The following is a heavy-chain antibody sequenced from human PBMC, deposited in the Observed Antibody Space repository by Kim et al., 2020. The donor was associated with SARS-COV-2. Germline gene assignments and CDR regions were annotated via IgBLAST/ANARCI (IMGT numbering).Heavy chain of an antibody. Sequence: GGSLRLSCAASGFTFSSYAMHWVRQAPGKGLEWVAVISYDGSNKYYADSVKGRFTISRDNSKNTLYLQMNSLRAEDTAVYYCARDRTAAALGYFDYWGQG. D-gene: IGHD6-13*01. CDR2: ISYDGSNK. CDR3: ARDRTAAALGYFDY. J-gene: IGHJ4*02. CDR1: GFTFSSYA. V-gene: IGHV3-30-3*01.